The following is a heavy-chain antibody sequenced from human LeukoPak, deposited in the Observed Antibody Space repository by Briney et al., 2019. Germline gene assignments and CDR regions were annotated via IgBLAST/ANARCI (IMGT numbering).Heavy chain of an antibody. CDR3: ARDGPS. J-gene: IGHJ4*02. Sequence: PGRSLRLSCAASGVTFSSHGMHWVRQAPGKGLEWVAVIWYNGSNKYYADSVKGRFTISRDNSKNTLYLQMNSLRAEDTAVYYCARDGPSWGQGTLVTVSS. CDR1: GVTFSSHG. CDR2: IWYNGSNK. V-gene: IGHV3-33*01.